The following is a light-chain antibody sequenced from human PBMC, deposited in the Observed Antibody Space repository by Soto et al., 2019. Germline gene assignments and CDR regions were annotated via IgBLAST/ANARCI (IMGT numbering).Light chain of an antibody. J-gene: IGLJ2*01. CDR1: SSNIGAGYD. V-gene: IGLV1-40*01. CDR3: CSFAGSGTI. Sequence: QSVLTQPPSVSGAPGQRVTISCTGSSSNIGAGYDVHWYQQLPGTAPKLLIYGSSNRPSGVSNRFSGSKSGNTASLTISGLQAEDEADYYCCSFAGSGTIFGGGTKVTVL. CDR2: GSS.